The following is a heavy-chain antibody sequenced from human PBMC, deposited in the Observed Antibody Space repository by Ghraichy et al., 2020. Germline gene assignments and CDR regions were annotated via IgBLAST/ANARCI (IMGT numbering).Heavy chain of an antibody. D-gene: IGHD4-23*01. CDR3: ASVNDYGGTSY. CDR1: GGSISSSSYY. V-gene: IGHV4-39*01. CDR2: FYYSGST. Sequence: SQTLSLTCTVSGGSISSSSYYWGWIRQPPGKGLEWIGTFYYSGSTYYYPSLKSRVTISADTSKNQFSLKLSSVTAADTAVYYCASVNDYGGTSYWGQGTLVTVSS. J-gene: IGHJ4*02.